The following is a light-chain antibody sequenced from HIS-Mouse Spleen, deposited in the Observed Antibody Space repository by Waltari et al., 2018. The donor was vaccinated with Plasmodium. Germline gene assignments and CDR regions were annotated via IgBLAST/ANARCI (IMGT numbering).Light chain of an antibody. Sequence: EIVLTQSPGTLSLSPGERATLSCRASQSVSSCYFAWYQQKPGQAPRLLIYGASSRATGIPDRFSGSGSGTDFTLTISRLEPEDFAVYYCQQYGSSPPLTFGGGTKVEIK. CDR2: GAS. V-gene: IGKV3-20*01. J-gene: IGKJ4*01. CDR3: QQYGSSPPLT. CDR1: QSVSSCY.